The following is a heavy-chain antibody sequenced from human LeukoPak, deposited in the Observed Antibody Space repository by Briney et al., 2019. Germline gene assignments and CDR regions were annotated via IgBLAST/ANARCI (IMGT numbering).Heavy chain of an antibody. V-gene: IGHV1-18*01. CDR1: GYTFTIYG. Sequence: GASVKVSCKASGYTFTIYGISWVRQAPGQGLEWMGWITAYNGNTNYAQKPQGRVTMTTDTSTSTAYMELRSLRSDDTAVYYCARSLTTVVTLVDWFDPWGQGTLVTVSS. CDR2: ITAYNGNT. J-gene: IGHJ5*02. CDR3: ARSLTTVVTLVDWFDP. D-gene: IGHD4-23*01.